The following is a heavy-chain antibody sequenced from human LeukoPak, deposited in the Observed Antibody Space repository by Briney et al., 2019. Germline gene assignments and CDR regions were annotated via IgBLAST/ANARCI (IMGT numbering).Heavy chain of an antibody. CDR2: INWNDGST. Sequence: PGGSLRLSCAASGFTFEAYGLSWVRQAPGKGLEWVSGINWNDGSTDYADSVKGRFTTSRDKAKNSLYLQMNSLRAEDTALYYCARVPETTQLFDYWGQGTLVTVSS. CDR1: GFTFEAYG. D-gene: IGHD1-14*01. J-gene: IGHJ4*02. V-gene: IGHV3-20*04. CDR3: ARVPETTQLFDY.